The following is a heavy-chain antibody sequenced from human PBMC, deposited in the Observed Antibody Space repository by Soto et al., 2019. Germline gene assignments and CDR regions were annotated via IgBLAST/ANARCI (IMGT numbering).Heavy chain of an antibody. J-gene: IGHJ4*02. V-gene: IGHV4-4*02. CDR3: ARDLDTSGWPDY. CDR1: CGSISSSNW. Sequence: PSETLSLTCDVSCGSISSSNWWTWVRQPPGKGLEWIGEIYHSGSTNFNPSLKSRVTLSVDKSKNQISLKLGSVTAADTAVYYCARDLDTSGWPDYWGQGILVTVSS. CDR2: IYHSGST. D-gene: IGHD6-19*01.